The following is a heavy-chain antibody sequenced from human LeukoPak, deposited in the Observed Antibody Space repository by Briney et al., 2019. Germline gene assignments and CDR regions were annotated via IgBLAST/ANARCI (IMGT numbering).Heavy chain of an antibody. J-gene: IGHJ3*01. V-gene: IGHV4-34*01. CDR2: INHSGST. D-gene: IGHD3-22*01. CDR1: GASFTGYY. CDR3: VRGVTMIVVVIPNPDAFDV. Sequence: PSETLSLTCAVYGASFTGYYWAWIRQPPGKGLEWIGEINHSGSTNYSPSLRSRVTISVDTSKNQFSLKLSSVTAADTAVYYCVRGVTMIVVVIPNPDAFDVWGQGTMITVSP.